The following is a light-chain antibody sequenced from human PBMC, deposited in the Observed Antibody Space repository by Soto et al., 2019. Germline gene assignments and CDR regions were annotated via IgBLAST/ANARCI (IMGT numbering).Light chain of an antibody. CDR3: SSYTSSSTLV. CDR2: EVS. CDR1: SSDVGGYNY. J-gene: IGLJ1*01. Sequence: SVVTQPASVSGSPGQSITISCTGTSSDVGGYNYVSWYQQHPGKAPKLMIYEVSNRPSGVSNRFSGSKSGNTASLTISGLQAEDEADYYCSSYTSSSTLVFGTGTKVTAL. V-gene: IGLV2-14*01.